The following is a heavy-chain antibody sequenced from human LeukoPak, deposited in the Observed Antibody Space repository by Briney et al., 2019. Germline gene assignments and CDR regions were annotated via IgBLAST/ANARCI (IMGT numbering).Heavy chain of an antibody. Sequence: ASVKVSCKASGYTFTSYGISWVRQAPGQGLEWMGWISAYNGNTNYAQKLQGRVTMTTDTFTSTAYMELRSLRSDDTAVYYCARETLYSSGWYVFDYWGQGTLVTVSS. J-gene: IGHJ4*02. CDR2: ISAYNGNT. CDR1: GYTFTSYG. D-gene: IGHD6-19*01. V-gene: IGHV1-18*01. CDR3: ARETLYSSGWYVFDY.